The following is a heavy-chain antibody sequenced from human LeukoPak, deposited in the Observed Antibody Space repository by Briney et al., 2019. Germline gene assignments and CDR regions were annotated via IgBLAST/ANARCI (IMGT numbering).Heavy chain of an antibody. CDR2: IYHSGST. CDR1: GGSISSGGYS. Sequence: SQTLSLTCAVSGGSISSGGYSWSWIRQPPGKGLEWIGYIYHSGSTYYNPSLKSRVTISVDRSKNQFSLKLSSVTAADTAVYYCARAKRYFDYWGQGILVTVSS. J-gene: IGHJ4*02. V-gene: IGHV4-30-2*01. CDR3: ARAKRYFDY.